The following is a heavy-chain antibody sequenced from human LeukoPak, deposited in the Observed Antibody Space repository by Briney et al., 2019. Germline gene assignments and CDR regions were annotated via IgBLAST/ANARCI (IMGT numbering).Heavy chain of an antibody. Sequence: ASVKVSCKASGYIFTTYDINWVRQAPGQGLEWMAWMNPNTGNTGFAQKFQGTVTVSWNTSISTAYMELSSLRSEDTAVYYCARGRLWFGEFNNWFDPWGQGTLVTVSS. CDR3: ARGRLWFGEFNNWFDP. CDR2: MNPNTGNT. V-gene: IGHV1-8*03. CDR1: GYIFTTYD. D-gene: IGHD3-10*01. J-gene: IGHJ5*02.